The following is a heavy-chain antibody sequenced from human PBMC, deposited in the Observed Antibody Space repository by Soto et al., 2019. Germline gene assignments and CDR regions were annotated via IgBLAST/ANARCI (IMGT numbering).Heavy chain of an antibody. CDR2: ISSSSSTI. CDR3: ARHPERIAQIGWFDP. V-gene: IGHV3-48*01. D-gene: IGHD6-13*01. J-gene: IGHJ5*02. Sequence: EVQLVESGGGLVQPGGSLGLSCAASGFTFSSYSMNWVRRAPGKGVEWDSYISSSSSTIYYADSVKGRFTISRDNAKNSLYLQMNSLRAEDTAVYYCARHPERIAQIGWFDPWGQGTLVTVSS. CDR1: GFTFSSYS.